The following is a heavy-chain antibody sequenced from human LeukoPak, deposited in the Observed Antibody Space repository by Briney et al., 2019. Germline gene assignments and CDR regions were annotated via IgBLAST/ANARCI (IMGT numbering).Heavy chain of an antibody. J-gene: IGHJ5*02. CDR3: ARGAYDILHYNWFDP. V-gene: IGHV1-46*01. D-gene: IGHD3-9*01. CDR2: INPSGGST. CDR1: GYTFAGYC. Sequence: ASVKVSWEASGYTFAGYCMQWVRQGPGQGLEWMGRINPSGGSTSYAQKFQGRVTMTRDMSTSTVYMELSSLRSEDTAVYYCARGAYDILHYNWFDPWGQGTLVTVSS.